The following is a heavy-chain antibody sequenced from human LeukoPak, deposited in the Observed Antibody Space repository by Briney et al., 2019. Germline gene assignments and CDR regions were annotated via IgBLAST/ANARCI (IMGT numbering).Heavy chain of an antibody. Sequence: SGPTLVNPTQPLTLTCTFSGFSLSTRDTSGMCVSWIRQPPGKALEWLARIDWDDDKYYSTSLKTRLTISKDTSKNQVVLTMTNMDPADTATYYCARMVSGYYYYYMDVWGKGATVTVSS. D-gene: IGHD2-8*01. V-gene: IGHV2-70*11. J-gene: IGHJ6*03. CDR2: IDWDDDK. CDR3: ARMVSGYYYYYMDV. CDR1: GFSLSTRDTSGMC.